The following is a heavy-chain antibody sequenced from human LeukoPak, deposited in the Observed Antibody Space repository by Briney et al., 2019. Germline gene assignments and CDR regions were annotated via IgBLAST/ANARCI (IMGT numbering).Heavy chain of an antibody. V-gene: IGHV3-23*01. CDR2: ISGSGGST. J-gene: IGHJ4*02. Sequence: GGSLRLSCAASGFTFSSYSMNWVRQAPGKGLEWVSAISGSGGSTYYADSVKGRFTISRDNSKNTLYLQMNSLRAEDTALYYCAKDYDDDGDYALDYWGQGTLVTVSS. D-gene: IGHD4-17*01. CDR3: AKDYDDDGDYALDY. CDR1: GFTFSSYS.